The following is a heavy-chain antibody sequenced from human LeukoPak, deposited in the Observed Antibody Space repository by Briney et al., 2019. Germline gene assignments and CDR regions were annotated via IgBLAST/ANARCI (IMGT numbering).Heavy chain of an antibody. Sequence: GGSLRLSCAASGFTFSSYGMHWVRQAPGKGLEWVAVMWYDGSNKYYADSVEGRFTISRDNSKNTLYLQMNRLRAEDTAVYYCARDLRWSHYWYFDLWGRGTMVTVSS. CDR1: GFTFSSYG. CDR3: ARDLRWSHYWYFDL. D-gene: IGHD2-15*01. J-gene: IGHJ2*01. CDR2: MWYDGSNK. V-gene: IGHV3-33*01.